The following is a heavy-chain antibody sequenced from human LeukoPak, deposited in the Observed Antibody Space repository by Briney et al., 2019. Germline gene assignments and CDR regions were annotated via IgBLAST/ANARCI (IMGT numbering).Heavy chain of an antibody. CDR2: IYHSGST. V-gene: IGHV4-59*12. CDR3: ARGSSWSLYFDY. Sequence: SETLSLTCTVSGGSISNYYWTWIRQPPGKGLEWIGYIYHSGSTYYNPSLKSRVTISVDRSKNQFSLKLSSVTAADTAVYYCARGSSWSLYFDYWGQGTLVTVSS. D-gene: IGHD6-13*01. J-gene: IGHJ4*02. CDR1: GGSISNYY.